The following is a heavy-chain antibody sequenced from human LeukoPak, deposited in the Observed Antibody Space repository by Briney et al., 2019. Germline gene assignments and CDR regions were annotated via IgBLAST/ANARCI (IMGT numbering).Heavy chain of an antibody. D-gene: IGHD3-22*01. V-gene: IGHV3-9*01. CDR2: ISWNSGSI. Sequence: GRSLRLSCAASGFTFDDYAMHWLRPAPGKGLVGVSGISWNSGSIGYADSVKGRFTISRDNAKNSLYLQMNSLRAEDTALYYCAKEGAYYYDSSGLRWGQGTLVTVSS. CDR3: AKEGAYYYDSSGLR. J-gene: IGHJ4*02. CDR1: GFTFDDYA.